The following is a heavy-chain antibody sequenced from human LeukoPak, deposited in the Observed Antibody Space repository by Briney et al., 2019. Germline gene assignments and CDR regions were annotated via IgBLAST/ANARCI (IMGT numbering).Heavy chain of an antibody. CDR3: ASSPYSGPCFDP. V-gene: IGHV3-74*01. D-gene: IGHD6-6*01. CDR1: GFTFSSYW. CDR2: INSDGSST. J-gene: IGHJ5*02. Sequence: GGSLRLSCAASGFTFSSYWMHWVRQAPGKGLVWVSRINSDGSSTSYADSVKGRFTISRDNAKNTLYLQMNSLRAEDTAVYYCASSPYSGPCFDPWGQGTLVTVSS.